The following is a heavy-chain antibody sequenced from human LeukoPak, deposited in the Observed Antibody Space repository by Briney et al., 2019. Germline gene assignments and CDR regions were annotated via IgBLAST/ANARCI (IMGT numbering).Heavy chain of an antibody. D-gene: IGHD3-10*01. V-gene: IGHV3-7*01. Sequence: PGGSLRLSCAASGFTFSSYWMSWVRQAPGKGLEWVANINQDGSEKYYVDSVKGRFTISRDNAKNSLYLQMNSLRAEDTAVYYCARDRGYYGSGSPNFDYWGQGTLVTVSS. CDR2: INQDGSEK. CDR3: ARDRGYYGSGSPNFDY. CDR1: GFTFSSYW. J-gene: IGHJ4*02.